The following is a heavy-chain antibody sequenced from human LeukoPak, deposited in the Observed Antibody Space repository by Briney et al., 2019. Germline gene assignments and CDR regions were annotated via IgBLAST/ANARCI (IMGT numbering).Heavy chain of an antibody. CDR1: GFTFRHYV. J-gene: IGHJ3*01. V-gene: IGHV3-30*04. CDR3: VRGRVRARSGAFDV. D-gene: IGHD3-10*01. CDR2: ISYDETHK. Sequence: PGGSLRLSCVGSGFTFRHYVMHWVRQAPGKGLEWVAVISYDETHKFYADSVKGRFTISRDNSNATLFLQMNSLRSEDAAVYYCVRGRVRARSGAFDVWGQGTLVTVSS.